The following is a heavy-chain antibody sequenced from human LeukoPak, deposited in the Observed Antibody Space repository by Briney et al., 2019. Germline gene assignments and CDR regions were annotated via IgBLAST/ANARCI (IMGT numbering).Heavy chain of an antibody. CDR2: IYHSGST. CDR3: ARRYCSSTSCRFAGWFDP. V-gene: IGHV4-4*02. CDR1: SVSITSSNR. D-gene: IGHD2-2*01. J-gene: IGHJ5*02. Sequence: PSETLSLTCDVSSVSITSSNRWSWVLQPPGKGLEWIVEIYHSGSTNYNPSLKSRVTISVDTSKNQFSLKLSSVTAADTAVYYCARRYCSSTSCRFAGWFDPWGQGTLVTVSS.